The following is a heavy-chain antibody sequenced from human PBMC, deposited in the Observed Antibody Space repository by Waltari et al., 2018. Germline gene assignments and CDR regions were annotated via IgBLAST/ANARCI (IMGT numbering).Heavy chain of an antibody. D-gene: IGHD3-3*01. CDR2: RSAYKGNT. CDR1: GYTFTSYG. J-gene: IGHJ1*01. CDR3: ARDDFWSGYRSGPAQH. V-gene: IGHV1-18*01. Sequence: QVQLEQSGAEVKKPGASVKVSCKASGYTFTSYGISWVRQAPGQGLEWMGWRSAYKGNTNYAQKLQGRVTMTTDTSTSTAYMELRSLRSDDTDVYYCARDDFWSGYRSGPAQHWGQGTLVTVSS.